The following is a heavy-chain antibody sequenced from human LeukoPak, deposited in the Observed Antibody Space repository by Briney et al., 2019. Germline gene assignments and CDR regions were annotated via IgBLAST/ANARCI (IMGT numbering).Heavy chain of an antibody. CDR1: GGSISSSSYY. CDR2: IYYSGSP. CDR3: ARDDSSGYYLFDY. Sequence: SETLSLTCTVSGGSISSSSYYWGWIRQPPGKGLEWIGSIYYSGSPYYNPSLKGRVTISVDTSKNQFSLKLSFVTAADTAVYYCARDDSSGYYLFDYWGQGTLVTVSS. V-gene: IGHV4-39*07. D-gene: IGHD3-22*01. J-gene: IGHJ4*02.